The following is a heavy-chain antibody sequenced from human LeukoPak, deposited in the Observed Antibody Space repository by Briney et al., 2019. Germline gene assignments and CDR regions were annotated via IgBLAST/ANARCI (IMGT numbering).Heavy chain of an antibody. CDR1: SYTFTSYD. CDR2: ISSYDGNT. D-gene: IGHD4-17*01. CDR3: ARELIRSDYGDFPLDF. J-gene: IGHJ4*02. Sequence: ASVKVSCKASSYTFTSYDISCVRQAPREGLEWIVWISSYDGNTTYAQPLQGRVIMTTDTSTSTAYMELTSLRSDDTAVSYCARELIRSDYGDFPLDFWGQGTLVTVSS. V-gene: IGHV1-18*01.